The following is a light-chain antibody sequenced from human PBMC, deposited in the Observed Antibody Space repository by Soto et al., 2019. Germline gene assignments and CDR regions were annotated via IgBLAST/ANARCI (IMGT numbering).Light chain of an antibody. J-gene: IGKJ5*01. CDR2: GAS. Sequence: EIVLTQSPGTLSLSPGERATLSCRASQSVSSSYLAWYQQKPGQAPRLLIYGASSRATGSPDRFSGSGSGTYFTLTISRLEPEDFAVYYCQQYGSAITFGQGTRLEIK. V-gene: IGKV3-20*01. CDR3: QQYGSAIT. CDR1: QSVSSSY.